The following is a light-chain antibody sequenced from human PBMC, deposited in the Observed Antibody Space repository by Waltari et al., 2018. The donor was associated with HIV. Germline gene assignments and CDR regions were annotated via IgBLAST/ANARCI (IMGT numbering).Light chain of an antibody. Sequence: EILMMQFPDTLSVSPGERVTLSCRASQSVGTNLAWYQQKPGQAPRLLIYGASFTATDISDRFSGSGSGTDFTLTINSLQSEDFAVYYCQHYSNWPPWTFGPGTRVEMK. CDR2: GAS. J-gene: IGKJ1*01. CDR1: QSVGTN. V-gene: IGKV3-15*01. CDR3: QHYSNWPPWT.